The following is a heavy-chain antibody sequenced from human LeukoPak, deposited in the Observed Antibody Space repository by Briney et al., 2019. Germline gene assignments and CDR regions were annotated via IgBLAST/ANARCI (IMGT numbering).Heavy chain of an antibody. CDR2: ISAYNGNT. CDR1: GYTLTELS. V-gene: IGHV1-18*01. D-gene: IGHD6-19*01. J-gene: IGHJ6*03. Sequence: GASVKVSCKVSGYTLTELSMHWVRQAPGKGLEWMGWISAYNGNTNYAQKLQGRVTMTTDTSTSTAYMELRSLRSDDTAVYYCARVGVAVADVYYYYMDVWGKGTTVTVSS. CDR3: ARVGVAVADVYYYYMDV.